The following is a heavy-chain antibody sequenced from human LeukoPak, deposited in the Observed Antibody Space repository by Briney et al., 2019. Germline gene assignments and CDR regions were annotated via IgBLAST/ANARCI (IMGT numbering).Heavy chain of an antibody. CDR2: IGGSGGAI. D-gene: IGHD1-26*01. V-gene: IGHV3-48*03. J-gene: IGHJ4*02. CDR1: GFTFSRYA. Sequence: GGSLRLSCGASGFTFSRYAMSWVRQAPGKGLQWVSEIGGSGGAIYYADSVKGRFTISRDNAKNSLYLQMNSLRAEDTAVYYCARDSGGSYGNFDYWGQGTLVTVSS. CDR3: ARDSGGSYGNFDY.